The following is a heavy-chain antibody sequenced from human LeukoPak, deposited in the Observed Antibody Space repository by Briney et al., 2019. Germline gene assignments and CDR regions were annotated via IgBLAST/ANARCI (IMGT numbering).Heavy chain of an antibody. V-gene: IGHV4-39*01. CDR3: ARYDYYGSGSPDY. J-gene: IGHJ4*01. D-gene: IGHD3-10*01. Sequence: PSETLSLTCIVSGGSISTTSYYWGWIRQPPGKGLEWIGSIYYSGSTYYTPSLKSRVTISVDTSKNQFSLKLTSVTAADTAVYYCARYDYYGSGSPDYWGQGTLVTVSS. CDR2: IYYSGST. CDR1: GGSISTTSYY.